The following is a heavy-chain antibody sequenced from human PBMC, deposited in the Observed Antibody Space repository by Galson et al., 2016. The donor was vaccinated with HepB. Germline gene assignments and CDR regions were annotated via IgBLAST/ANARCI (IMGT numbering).Heavy chain of an antibody. CDR3: ARHPFDY. CDR2: IYYGGST. V-gene: IGHV4-39*01. J-gene: IGHJ4*02. CDR1: GGSITSGNIY. Sequence: SETLSLTCSATGGSITSGNIYWAWVRQPPGKGLEWIASIYYGGSTYYNPSLKSRVTISADTSKNQSSLGLNSVTAADTAVYYCARHPFDYWGQGVLVTVSS.